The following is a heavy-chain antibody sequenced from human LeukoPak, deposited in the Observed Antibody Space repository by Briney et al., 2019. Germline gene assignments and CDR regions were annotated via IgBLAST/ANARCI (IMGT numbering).Heavy chain of an antibody. J-gene: IGHJ4*02. CDR3: ARQGSFYGSHFDL. V-gene: IGHV3-30-3*01. CDR2: ISFDGNTK. D-gene: IGHD3-9*01. Sequence: PGGSLGLSCAASGFTFSSYAMSWVRQAPGKGLEWLAFISFDGNTKHYAASVKGRFTISRDNSKNTVYLQVSSLRPEDTAVYYCARQGSFYGSHFDLWGQGTLVTVSS. CDR1: GFTFSSYA.